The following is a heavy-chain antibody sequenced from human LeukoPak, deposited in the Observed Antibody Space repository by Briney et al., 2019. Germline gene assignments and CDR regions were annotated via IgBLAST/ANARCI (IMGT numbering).Heavy chain of an antibody. Sequence: SETLSLTCTVSGDSISSYYWSWIRQPPGKGLEWIGNIFYSGSTYYSPSLRSRVTISVDTSKNQFSLKLSSVTAADTAVYYCARDVYGFDYWGQGTLVTVSS. CDR2: IFYSGST. V-gene: IGHV4-59*12. J-gene: IGHJ4*02. D-gene: IGHD1-14*01. CDR1: GDSISSYY. CDR3: ARDVYGFDY.